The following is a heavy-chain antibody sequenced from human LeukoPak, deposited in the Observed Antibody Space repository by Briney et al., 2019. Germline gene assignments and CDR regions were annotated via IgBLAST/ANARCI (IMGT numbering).Heavy chain of an antibody. J-gene: IGHJ4*02. V-gene: IGHV1-69*06. CDR3: ARVYLRRDGYTGGY. CDR1: GGTFSSYA. CDR2: IIPIFGTA. D-gene: IGHD5-24*01. Sequence: GASVKVSCKASGGTFSSYAISWVRQAPGQGLEWMGGIIPIFGTANYAQKFQGRVTITADRSTSTAYMELSSLRSEDTAVYYCARVYLRRDGYTGGYWGQGTLVTVSS.